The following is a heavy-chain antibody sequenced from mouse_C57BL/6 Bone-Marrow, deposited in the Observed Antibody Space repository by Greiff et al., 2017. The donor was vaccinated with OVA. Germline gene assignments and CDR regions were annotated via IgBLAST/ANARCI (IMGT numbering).Heavy chain of an antibody. V-gene: IGHV5-17*01. CDR2: ISSGSSTI. CDR3: ARKITTVVAPQFAY. J-gene: IGHJ3*01. D-gene: IGHD1-1*01. Sequence: EVKLVESGGGLVKPGGSLKLSCAASGFTFSDYGMHWVRQAPEKGLEWVAYISSGSSTIYYADTVKGRFTISRDNAKNTLFLQMTSLRSEDTAMYYCARKITTVVAPQFAYWGQGTLVTVSA. CDR1: GFTFSDYG.